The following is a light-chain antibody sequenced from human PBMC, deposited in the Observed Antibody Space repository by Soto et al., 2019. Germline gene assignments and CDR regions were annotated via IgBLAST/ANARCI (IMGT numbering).Light chain of an antibody. CDR3: MQGTHWPRT. CDR1: QSLVHSDGKTY. V-gene: IGKV2-30*02. J-gene: IGKJ1*01. CDR2: RVS. Sequence: DVVMTQSPLSLSVTLGQPASISCRSSQSLVHSDGKTYLNWLHQRPGQSPRRLIYRVSNRDSGVPDRFSGGGGGGGVGGGMSGVGAGGGGVYYCMQGTHWPRTFGQGTKVEIK.